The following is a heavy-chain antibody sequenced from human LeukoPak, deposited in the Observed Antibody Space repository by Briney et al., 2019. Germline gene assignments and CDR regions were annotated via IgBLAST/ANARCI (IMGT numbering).Heavy chain of an antibody. D-gene: IGHD6-13*01. V-gene: IGHV4-30-4*01. Sequence: SETLSLTCTVSGGSISSGDYYWSWIRQPPGKGLEWIGYIYYSGSAYYNPSLKSRVTISVDTSQNQFSLKLSSVTAADTAVYYCARGFGSSRWKDNWFDPSGQGTLVTVSS. CDR3: ARGFGSSRWKDNWFDP. J-gene: IGHJ5*02. CDR1: GGSISSGDYY. CDR2: IYYSGSA.